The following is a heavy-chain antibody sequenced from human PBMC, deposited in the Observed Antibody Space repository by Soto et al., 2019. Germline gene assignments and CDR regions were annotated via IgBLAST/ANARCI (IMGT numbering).Heavy chain of an antibody. CDR1: GFTFDDYA. V-gene: IGHV3-9*01. CDR3: AKVGGDGDYGSYYYYMDV. D-gene: IGHD4-17*01. J-gene: IGHJ6*03. Sequence: EVQLVESGGGLVQPGRSLRLSCAASGFTFDDYAMHWVRQAPGKGLEWVSGISWNSGSIGYADSVKGRFTISRDNAKNSLYLQMNSLRAEDTALYYCAKVGGDGDYGSYYYYMDVWGKGTTVTVSS. CDR2: ISWNSGSI.